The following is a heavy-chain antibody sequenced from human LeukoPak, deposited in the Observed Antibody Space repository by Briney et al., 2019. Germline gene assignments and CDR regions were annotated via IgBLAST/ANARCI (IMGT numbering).Heavy chain of an antibody. J-gene: IGHJ5*02. CDR2: IHYTGST. Sequence: PSETLSLTCTVSGDSISSSSYYWVWLRQPPGKGLEWIATIHYTGSTNYNPSLKSRVTISVDTSKNQISLKLTSVTAADTAVYSCARGEIVGGFNPWGQGTLVTVSS. CDR1: GDSISSSSYY. V-gene: IGHV4-39*07. D-gene: IGHD3-16*01. CDR3: ARGEIVGGFNP.